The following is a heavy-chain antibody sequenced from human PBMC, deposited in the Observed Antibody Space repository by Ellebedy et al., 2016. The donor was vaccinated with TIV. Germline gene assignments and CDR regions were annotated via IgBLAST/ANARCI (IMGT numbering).Heavy chain of an antibody. CDR3: ARDHRYGYSDY. CDR1: GFTFSTYS. Sequence: GESLKISCAASGFTFSTYSMDLVRQAPGEGLELVSSISSSGSYIYYSDSVKGRFTISRDNAKNSLFLQMTSLRAEDTAVYYCARDHRYGYSDYWGQGALVTVSS. D-gene: IGHD5-12*01. V-gene: IGHV3-21*01. CDR2: ISSSGSYI. J-gene: IGHJ4*02.